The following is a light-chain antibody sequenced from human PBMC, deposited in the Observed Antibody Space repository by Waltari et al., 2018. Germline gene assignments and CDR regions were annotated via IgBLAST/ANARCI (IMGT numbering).Light chain of an antibody. CDR1: NSNVGSNS. Sequence: QSMLTQSPSASGAPGQTVPISCSGGNSNVGSNSVDWYQQFPGAAPKLLIYINNERPSGVSDRFSGSKSGTSASLAISNLQSDDEADYYCAAWDDSLNGPVFGGGTKVTV. CDR2: INN. J-gene: IGLJ3*02. CDR3: AAWDDSLNGPV. V-gene: IGLV1-44*01.